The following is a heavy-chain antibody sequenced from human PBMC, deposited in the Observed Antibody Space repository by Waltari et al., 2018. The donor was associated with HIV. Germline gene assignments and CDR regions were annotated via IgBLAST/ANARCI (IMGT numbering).Heavy chain of an antibody. D-gene: IGHD2-2*02. J-gene: IGHJ3*02. CDR2: IYQDGSTRYDSV. V-gene: IGHV4-39*02. CDR3: ASSYTYTVWGAFDT. Sequence: QMQLKESGPGLVKPSETLSLNCTVSGGSITSTGNFWGWIRQPPEKGLEWIGSIYQDGSTRYDSVLKDSSLKSRVTISLDTSKNLFSLELTSMTAADTAVYYCASSYTYTVWGAFDTWGQGTMVTVSS. CDR1: GGSITSTGNF.